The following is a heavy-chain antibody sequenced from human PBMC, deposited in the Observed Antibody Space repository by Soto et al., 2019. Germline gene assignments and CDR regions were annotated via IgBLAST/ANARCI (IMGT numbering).Heavy chain of an antibody. V-gene: IGHV1-18*01. Sequence: QVQLVQSGAEVKKPGASVKVSCKASGYTFASYAISWMRQAPGQGLEWMGWISXYNGNXXXXXXXXXRXXMTTDTSTXXXXXXXXXLXSDDTAVYYCARDPPPPDYWGQGTLVTVSS. CDR1: GYTFASYA. CDR3: ARDPPPPDY. CDR2: ISXYNGNX. J-gene: IGHJ4*02.